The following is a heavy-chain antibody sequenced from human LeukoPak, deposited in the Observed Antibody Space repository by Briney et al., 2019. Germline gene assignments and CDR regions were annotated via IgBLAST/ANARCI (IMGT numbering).Heavy chain of an antibody. V-gene: IGHV4-39*07. D-gene: IGHD2-21*02. CDR1: GVSISSRTYY. J-gene: IGHJ4*02. CDR2: INYSGKI. CDR3: ARDFGDWRTDY. Sequence: SETLSLTCTVSGVSISSRTYYWAWIRQPPGKGLEWIGSINYSGKITYNPSLKSRVTVSLDTSKNQFSLTLSSVTAADTAVYYCARDFGDWRTDYWGQGTLVTVSS.